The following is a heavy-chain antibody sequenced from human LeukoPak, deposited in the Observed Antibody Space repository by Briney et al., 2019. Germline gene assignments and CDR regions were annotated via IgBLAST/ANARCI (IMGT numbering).Heavy chain of an antibody. Sequence: GGSLRLSCAASGFTFSSYSMNWVRQAPGKGLEWVSSISSSSSYIYYADSVKGRFIISRDTSKNTLYLQMNSLRAEDTAVYYCARSGGLQKFDYWGQGTLVTVSS. CDR2: ISSSSSYI. J-gene: IGHJ4*02. V-gene: IGHV3-21*01. CDR3: ARSGGLQKFDY. D-gene: IGHD4-11*01. CDR1: GFTFSSYS.